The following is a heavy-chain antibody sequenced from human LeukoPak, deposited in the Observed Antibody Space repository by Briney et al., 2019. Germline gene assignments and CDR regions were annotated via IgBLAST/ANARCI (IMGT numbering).Heavy chain of an antibody. CDR2: IYYSGST. CDR1: GGSISSYY. CDR3: ARLYDSRVSDY. Sequence: PSETLSLTCSVSGGSISSYYWSWIRQPPGKGLEWIWYIYYSGSTNYNPSLKSRVTISVDTSKNQFSLKLSSVTAADTAVYYCARLYDSRVSDYWGQGTLVTVSS. J-gene: IGHJ4*02. V-gene: IGHV4-59*08. D-gene: IGHD3-22*01.